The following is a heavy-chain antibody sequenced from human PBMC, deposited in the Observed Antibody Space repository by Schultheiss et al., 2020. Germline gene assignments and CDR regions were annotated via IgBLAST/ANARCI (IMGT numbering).Heavy chain of an antibody. J-gene: IGHJ4*02. D-gene: IGHD4-17*01. V-gene: IGHV4-34*01. CDR2: INHSGST. CDR1: GGSFSGYY. CDR3: AKSHYVPYDY. Sequence: SETLSLTCAVYGGSFSGYYWSWIRQPPGKGLEWIGEINHSGSTNYNPSLKSRVTISVDTSKNQFSLKLSSVTAADTAVYYCAKSHYVPYDYWGQGTLVTVYS.